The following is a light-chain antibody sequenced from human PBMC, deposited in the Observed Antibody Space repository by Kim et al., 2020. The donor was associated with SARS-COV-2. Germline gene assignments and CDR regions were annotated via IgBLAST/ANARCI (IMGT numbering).Light chain of an antibody. CDR2: DAS. CDR3: QQYDNLPLT. CDR1: QDISNY. Sequence: ASVGDRVSITCQATQDISNYLNWYQQKPGKAPKTLIYDASKLETGVPSRFSGIGSGRDFTLTISSLQPEDIATYYCQQYDNLPLTFGGGTKVDIK. J-gene: IGKJ4*01. V-gene: IGKV1-33*01.